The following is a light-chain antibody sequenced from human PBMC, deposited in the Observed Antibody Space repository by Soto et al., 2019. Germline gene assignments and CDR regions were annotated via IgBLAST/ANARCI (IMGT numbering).Light chain of an antibody. CDR3: LLYSGGAHLV. CDR2: TTD. J-gene: IGLJ2*01. Sequence: QAVVTQEPSLTVSPGGTVTLTCASNTGAVTSGNYASWFQQKPGQAPRTLIYTTDNRHSWTPARFSGSLLGGRAALTLSDVQPDDEAEYYCLLYSGGAHLVLGGGTKVTVL. CDR1: TGAVTSGNY. V-gene: IGLV7-43*01.